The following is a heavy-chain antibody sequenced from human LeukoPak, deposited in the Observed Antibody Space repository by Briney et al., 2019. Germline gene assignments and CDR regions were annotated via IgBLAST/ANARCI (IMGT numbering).Heavy chain of an antibody. CDR3: ARVSSPLDWGTSQFDY. J-gene: IGHJ4*02. CDR1: GFTVSSNS. CDR2: IYSDNT. V-gene: IGHV3-53*01. D-gene: IGHD3/OR15-3a*01. Sequence: PGGSLRLSCTVSGFTVSSNSMSWVRQAPGKGLEWVSFIYSDNTHYSDSVKGRFTISRDNSKNTLYLQMNSLRAEDTAVYYCARVSSPLDWGTSQFDYWGQGTLVTVSS.